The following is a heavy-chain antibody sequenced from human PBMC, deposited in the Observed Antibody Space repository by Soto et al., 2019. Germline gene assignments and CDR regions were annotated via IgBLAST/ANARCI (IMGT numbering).Heavy chain of an antibody. J-gene: IGHJ4*02. CDR3: AKEPYDTTGFYYVFEY. CDR1: GFTFSSYA. D-gene: IGHD3-22*01. Sequence: HPGGSLRLSCAASGFTFSSYAMHWVRQAPGKGLEWVAVISSDGSDKNYADSVKGRFTISRHNFESTLYLQMNSLRGEDTAVYYCAKEPYDTTGFYYVFEYWGQGTQVTVSS. V-gene: IGHV3-30*18. CDR2: ISSDGSDK.